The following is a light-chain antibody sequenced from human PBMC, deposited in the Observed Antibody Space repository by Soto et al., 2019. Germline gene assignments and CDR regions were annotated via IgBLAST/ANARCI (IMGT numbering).Light chain of an antibody. CDR2: EAS. Sequence: DIQMTQSPSTLSAPVGDRVTITCRASQSVGRRLAWYQHKPGQAPKIVMYEASKLQTGVPSRFSGSGSGTEFTLTISSLQPDDLATYYCQQYYIYSFTFGGGTKVEIK. V-gene: IGKV1-5*03. CDR1: QSVGRR. J-gene: IGKJ4*01. CDR3: QQYYIYSFT.